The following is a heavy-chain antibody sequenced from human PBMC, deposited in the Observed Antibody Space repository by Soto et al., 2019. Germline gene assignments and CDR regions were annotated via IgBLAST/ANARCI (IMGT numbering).Heavy chain of an antibody. CDR1: GGSISSSSYY. CDR3: ARIVGATPADY. V-gene: IGHV4-39*01. CDR2: IYYSGST. D-gene: IGHD1-26*01. Sequence: QLQLQESGPGLVKPSETLSLTCTVSGGSISSSSYYWGWIRQPPGKGLEWIGSIYYSGSTYYNPSLKTRVTLSGDPSKNQFSLKLSSVTAADTAVYYGARIVGATPADYWGQGTLVTVSS. J-gene: IGHJ4*02.